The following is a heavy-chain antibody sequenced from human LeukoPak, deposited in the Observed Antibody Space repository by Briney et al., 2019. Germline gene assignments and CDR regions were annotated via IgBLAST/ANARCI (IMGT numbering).Heavy chain of an antibody. D-gene: IGHD6-19*01. CDR3: ARQWLDTNFDY. J-gene: IGHJ4*02. Sequence: GGSLRLSCAASGFTFSSYWMSWVRQAPGKGLEWVANIKQDGSEKYCVDSVKGRFTTSRDNAKNSLYLQMNSLRAEDTAVYYCARQWLDTNFDYWGQGTLVTVSS. CDR1: GFTFSSYW. CDR2: IKQDGSEK. V-gene: IGHV3-7*03.